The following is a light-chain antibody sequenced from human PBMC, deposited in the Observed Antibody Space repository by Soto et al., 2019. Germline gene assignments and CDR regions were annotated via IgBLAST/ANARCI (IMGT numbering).Light chain of an antibody. Sequence: DIGMTQSPDSLAVSLGERATINCKSSQIVSYSSNNKNYLAWYQQKPGQPPKLLIYWASTRESGVPDRFSGSGAGTDFTLTISSLQAEEVAVYYCQQYYSTPFTFGQGNKLEIK. CDR3: QQYYSTPFT. V-gene: IGKV4-1*01. CDR1: QIVSYSSNNKNY. J-gene: IGKJ2*01. CDR2: WAS.